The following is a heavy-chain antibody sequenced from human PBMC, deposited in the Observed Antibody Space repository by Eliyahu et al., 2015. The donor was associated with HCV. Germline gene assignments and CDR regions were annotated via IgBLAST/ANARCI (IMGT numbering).Heavy chain of an antibody. CDR1: GFTFNXPW. CDR2: INGDGSTT. CDR3: ARGRGTTTSSPASLFDP. V-gene: IGHV3-74*01. D-gene: IGHD2/OR15-2a*01. J-gene: IGHJ5*02. Sequence: EVELVESGGGLVQPGGSLXLSCAASGFTFNXPWMHWVRQVSGKGLVWVSRINGDGSTTNYADSVKGRFTISRDNAKNTLYLEMNSLRPEDTAVYYCARGRGTTTSSPASLFDPWGQGTLVTVSS.